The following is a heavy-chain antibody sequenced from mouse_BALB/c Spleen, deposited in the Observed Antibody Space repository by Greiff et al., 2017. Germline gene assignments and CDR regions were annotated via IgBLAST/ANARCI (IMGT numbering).Heavy chain of an antibody. CDR2: ISYSGST. CDR3: ARKDGYYGGYAMDY. D-gene: IGHD2-3*01. V-gene: IGHV3-2*02. Sequence: EVQLQESGPGLVKPSQSLSLTCTVTGYSITSDYAWNWIRQFPGNKLEWMGYISYSGSTSYNPSLKSRISITRDTSKNQFFLQLNSVTTEDTATYYCARKDGYYGGYAMDYWGQGTSVTVSS. J-gene: IGHJ4*01. CDR1: GYSITSDYA.